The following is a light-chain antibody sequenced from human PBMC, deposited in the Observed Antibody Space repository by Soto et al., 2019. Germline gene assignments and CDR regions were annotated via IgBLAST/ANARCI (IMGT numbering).Light chain of an antibody. CDR1: QSISSW. V-gene: IGKV1-5*03. CDR3: QQYNSYSLT. J-gene: IGKJ4*01. CDR2: KAS. Sequence: DIQMTQSPSTLSASVGDRVTITCRASQSISSWLAWYQQKPGKAPKLLIYKASSLESGVPSRFSGSGSGTEFTLTISSLQPDDFATYYFQQYNSYSLTFGGGTKVELK.